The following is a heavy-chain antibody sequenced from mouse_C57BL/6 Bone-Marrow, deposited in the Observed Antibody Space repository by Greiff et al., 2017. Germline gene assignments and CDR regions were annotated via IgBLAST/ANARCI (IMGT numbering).Heavy chain of an antibody. V-gene: IGHV1-77*01. CDR1: GYTFTDYY. CDR3: ATELRPHYFDY. CDR2: IGPGSGST. J-gene: IGHJ2*01. D-gene: IGHD3-2*02. Sequence: QVQLQQSGAELVKPGASVKISCKASGYTFTDYYINWVKQRPGQGLAWIGKIGPGSGSTYYNEKFKGKATLTADKSSSTAYMQLSSLTSEDSAVYFCATELRPHYFDYWGQGTTLTVSS.